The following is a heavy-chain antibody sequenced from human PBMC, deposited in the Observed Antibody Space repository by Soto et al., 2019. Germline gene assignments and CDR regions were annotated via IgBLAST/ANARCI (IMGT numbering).Heavy chain of an antibody. Sequence: LGESLKISCKGSGYKFTTYWIGWVRQMPGKGLEWMAIIYPDDSDSRYSPSFQGQVTISADKSISTAYLQWSSLKASDTAIYYCVATYGDYLDYWGQGXLVTVYS. J-gene: IGHJ4*02. CDR1: GYKFTTYW. D-gene: IGHD4-17*01. CDR2: IYPDDSDS. V-gene: IGHV5-51*01. CDR3: VATYGDYLDY.